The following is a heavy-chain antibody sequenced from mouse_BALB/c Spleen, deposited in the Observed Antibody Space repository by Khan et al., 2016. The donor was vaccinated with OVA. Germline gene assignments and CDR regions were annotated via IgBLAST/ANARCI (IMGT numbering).Heavy chain of an antibody. CDR2: INTNTGEP. D-gene: IGHD1-1*01. CDR1: GYTFTNYG. Sequence: QIQLVQFGPELKKPGETVKISCKASGYTFTNYGMNWVKQAPGKDLKWMGWINTNTGEPTYAEEFKGRFAFSLDTSASTASLQINNLKNEDTATYFCAREITSLFDPWGQGTTLTVSS. V-gene: IGHV9-3*02. J-gene: IGHJ2*01. CDR3: AREITSLFDP.